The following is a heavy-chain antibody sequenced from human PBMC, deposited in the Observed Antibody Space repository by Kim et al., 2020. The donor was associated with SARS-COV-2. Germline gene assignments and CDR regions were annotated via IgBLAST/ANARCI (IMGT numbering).Heavy chain of an antibody. D-gene: IGHD4-17*01. V-gene: IGHV4-59*08. CDR1: GGSISSYY. CDR3: ARHAYGDYSYYFDY. J-gene: IGHJ4*02. CDR2: IYYSGST. Sequence: SETLSLTCTVSGGSISSYYWSWIRQPPGKGLEWIGYIYYSGSTNYNPSLKSRVTISVDTSKNQFSLKLSSVTAADTAVYYCARHAYGDYSYYFDYWGQGT.